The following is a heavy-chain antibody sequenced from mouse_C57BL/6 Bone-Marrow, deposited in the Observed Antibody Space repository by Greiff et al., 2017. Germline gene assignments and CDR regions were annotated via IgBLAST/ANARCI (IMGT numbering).Heavy chain of an antibody. CDR3: ARGGLPWFAY. D-gene: IGHD2-4*01. V-gene: IGHV1-82*01. Sequence: VQRVESGPELVKPGASVKISCKASGYAFSSSWMNWVKQRPGKGLEWIGRIYPGDGDTNYNGKFKGKATLTADKSSSTAYMQLSSLTSEDSAVYFCARGGLPWFAYWGQGTLVTVSA. J-gene: IGHJ3*01. CDR1: GYAFSSSW. CDR2: IYPGDGDT.